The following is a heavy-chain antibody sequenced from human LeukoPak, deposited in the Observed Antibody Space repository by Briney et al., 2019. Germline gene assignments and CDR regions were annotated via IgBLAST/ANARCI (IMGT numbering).Heavy chain of an antibody. Sequence: GASVKVSCKASGYTFTSYGISWVRQAPGQGLEWMGWISAYNGNTNYAQKLQGRVTMTTDTSTSTAYMELRSLRSDDTAVYYCARGTEVRGVIGPFHYWGQGTLVTVSS. CDR1: GYTFTSYG. CDR3: ARGTEVRGVIGPFHY. D-gene: IGHD3-10*01. V-gene: IGHV1-18*01. CDR2: ISAYNGNT. J-gene: IGHJ4*02.